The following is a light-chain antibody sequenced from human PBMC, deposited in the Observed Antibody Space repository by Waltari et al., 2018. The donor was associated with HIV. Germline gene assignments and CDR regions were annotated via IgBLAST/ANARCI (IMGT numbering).Light chain of an antibody. J-gene: IGLJ1*01. CDR2: GNR. Sequence: QSVLTQSPSVSGAPGQSLTIACNGSRSNIGSTYDLHWYQQIPGTSPKLLIYGNRRRPSGVPDRFSGSKSGTSASLVIIGLQADDEADYYCQSFDNSLGAYVFGSGTKVTVL. CDR1: RSNIGSTYD. V-gene: IGLV1-40*01. CDR3: QSFDNSLGAYV.